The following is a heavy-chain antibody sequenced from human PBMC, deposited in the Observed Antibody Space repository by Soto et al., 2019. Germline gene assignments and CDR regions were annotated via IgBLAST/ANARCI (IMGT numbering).Heavy chain of an antibody. CDR1: GFTFSSYA. J-gene: IGHJ4*02. V-gene: IGHV3-30-3*01. CDR2: ISYDGSNK. Sequence: GGSLRLSCAASGFTFSSYAMHWVRQAPGKGLEWVAVISYDGSNKYYADSMKGRFTISRDNSKNTLYLQMNSLRAEDTPVYYCARGENYYDSSGYAPSGYWGQRTLVTVSS. D-gene: IGHD3-22*01. CDR3: ARGENYYDSSGYAPSGY.